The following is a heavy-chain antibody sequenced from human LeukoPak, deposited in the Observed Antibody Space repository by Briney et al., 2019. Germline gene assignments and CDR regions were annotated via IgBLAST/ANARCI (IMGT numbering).Heavy chain of an antibody. CDR3: ARGRPHGNDY. V-gene: IGHV3-74*01. Sequence: QPGGSLRLSCAASGFTFSSYWMNWVCQAPGKGLVWVSRIASDGSSTTYADSVKGRFSISRDNAKNTLYLQMNSLRVEDTAVYYCARGRPHGNDYWGQGTLVTVSS. J-gene: IGHJ4*02. D-gene: IGHD4-23*01. CDR1: GFTFSSYW. CDR2: IASDGSST.